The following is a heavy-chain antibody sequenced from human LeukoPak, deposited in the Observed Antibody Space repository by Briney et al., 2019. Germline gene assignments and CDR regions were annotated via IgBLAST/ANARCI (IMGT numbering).Heavy chain of an antibody. CDR3: ARLSSWYFAFDI. J-gene: IGHJ3*02. CDR1: GGSFSGYY. Sequence: PSETLSLTCAVYGGSFSGYYWSWIRQPPGKGLEWIGEINHSGSTNYNPSLKSRVTISVDTSKNQFSLKLSSVTAADTAVYYCARLSSWYFAFDIWGQGTMVTVSS. CDR2: INHSGST. V-gene: IGHV4-34*01. D-gene: IGHD6-13*01.